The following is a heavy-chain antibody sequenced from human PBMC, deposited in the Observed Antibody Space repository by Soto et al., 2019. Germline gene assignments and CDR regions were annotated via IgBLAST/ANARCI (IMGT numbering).Heavy chain of an antibody. CDR3: ARDRVWGTVAGIVYYFDY. CDR1: GFTFSRYA. J-gene: IGHJ4*02. CDR2: ISYDGSNK. Sequence: QVQLVESGGGVVQPGRSLRLSCAASGFTFSRYAMHWVRQAPGKGLEWVAVISYDGSNKYYADSVKGRSTISRDNSKNTLYLQMNSLRAGDTAVYYCARDRVWGTVAGIVYYFDYWGQGTLVTVSS. V-gene: IGHV3-30-3*01. D-gene: IGHD6-19*01.